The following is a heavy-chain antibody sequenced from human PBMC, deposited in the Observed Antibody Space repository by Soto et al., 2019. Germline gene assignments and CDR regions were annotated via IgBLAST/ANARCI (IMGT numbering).Heavy chain of an antibody. D-gene: IGHD2-2*01. CDR2: INPSGGST. Sequence: QVQLVQSGAEVQKPGASVKVSCKASGYTFASYYIHWVRHTPGQGLEWMGIINPSGGSTNYAQNFQGRVTMTRDTSASTVYMELSSLRSEDTAVYYCARSRNQYQLFDYWGQGTLVTVSS. CDR1: GYTFASYY. J-gene: IGHJ4*02. CDR3: ARSRNQYQLFDY. V-gene: IGHV1-46*01.